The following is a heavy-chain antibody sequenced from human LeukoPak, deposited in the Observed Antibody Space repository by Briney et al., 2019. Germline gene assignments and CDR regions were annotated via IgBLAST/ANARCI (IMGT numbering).Heavy chain of an antibody. CDR3: AVDILTGYPDY. Sequence: GASVKVSCKASGGTFSSYAISWVRQAPGQGLEWMGRIIPILGIANYAQKFQGRVTITADKSTSTAYMELSSLRSEDTAVYYCAVDILTGYPDYWGQGTLVTASS. D-gene: IGHD3-9*01. J-gene: IGHJ4*02. CDR1: GGTFSSYA. V-gene: IGHV1-69*04. CDR2: IIPILGIA.